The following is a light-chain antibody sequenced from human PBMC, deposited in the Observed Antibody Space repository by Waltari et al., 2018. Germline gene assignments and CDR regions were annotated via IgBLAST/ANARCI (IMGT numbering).Light chain of an antibody. CDR2: AAS. V-gene: IGKV1-12*01. CDR3: QQSYITPWT. J-gene: IGKJ1*01. CDR1: QGISSW. Sequence: IQMTQSPSSVSASVGDRVTITCRASQGISSWLAWYQQKPGKAPRLLIYAASNLQSGVPSGFSGSGSGTHFTLTINSLQPEDFATYFCQQSYITPWTFGQGTKVDIK.